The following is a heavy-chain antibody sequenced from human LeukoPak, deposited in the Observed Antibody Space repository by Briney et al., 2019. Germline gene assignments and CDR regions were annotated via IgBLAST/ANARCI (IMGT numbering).Heavy chain of an antibody. J-gene: IGHJ4*02. D-gene: IGHD3-10*01. CDR3: VRDSYYHPDY. CDR2: VISDGSSA. Sequence: GGSLRLSCAGSGFTFSSYWMHWVRQAPGKGLVWVSRVISDGSSATYADSVKGRFTISRDNAKNTMYLQMNSLRAEDTAVYYCVRDSYYHPDYWGQGTLVTVSS. V-gene: IGHV3-74*01. CDR1: GFTFSSYW.